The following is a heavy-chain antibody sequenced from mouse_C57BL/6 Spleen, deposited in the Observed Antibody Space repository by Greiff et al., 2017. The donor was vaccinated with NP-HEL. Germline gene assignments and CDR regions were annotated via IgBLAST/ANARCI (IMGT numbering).Heavy chain of an antibody. Sequence: VQLKESGPGLAKPSQTLSLTCSVTGYSITSDYWNWIRKFPGNKLEYMGYISYSGSTYYNPSLKSRISITRDTSKNQYYLQLNSVTTEDTATYYCAVSYGNYLSWFAYWGQGTLVTVSA. CDR3: AVSYGNYLSWFAY. CDR2: ISYSGST. J-gene: IGHJ3*01. D-gene: IGHD2-1*01. V-gene: IGHV3-8*01. CDR1: GYSITSDY.